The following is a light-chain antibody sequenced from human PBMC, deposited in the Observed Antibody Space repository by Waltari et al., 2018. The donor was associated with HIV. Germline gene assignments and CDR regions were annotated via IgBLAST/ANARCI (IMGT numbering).Light chain of an antibody. Sequence: VMTQSPATLSVSPGDRTTLSCRASQSVRTKLAWYQQKPGQPPRLLIYGASTRATGIAARFSGSGSGTEFTLTISSLEPEDFAVYYCQQRSIWPRTFGQGTKLEIK. J-gene: IGKJ2*01. CDR3: QQRSIWPRT. V-gene: IGKV3-15*01. CDR2: GAS. CDR1: QSVRTK.